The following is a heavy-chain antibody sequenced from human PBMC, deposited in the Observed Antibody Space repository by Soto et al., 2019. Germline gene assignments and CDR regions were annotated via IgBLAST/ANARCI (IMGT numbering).Heavy chain of an antibody. CDR1: GGTFRTES. J-gene: IGHJ3*01. D-gene: IGHD2-21*01. CDR2: ILPFFGTA. Sequence: QVHLVQSGAEVKKPGSSVKVSCKYSGGTFRTESINWVRQAPGQGLEWMGGILPFFGTADYAPRFQGRVTITADGATTSAYMELSSLSSQDTAVYSFARGHECGGNSDAFDVWGQGTMVTVSS. V-gene: IGHV1-69*13. CDR3: ARGHECGGNSDAFDV.